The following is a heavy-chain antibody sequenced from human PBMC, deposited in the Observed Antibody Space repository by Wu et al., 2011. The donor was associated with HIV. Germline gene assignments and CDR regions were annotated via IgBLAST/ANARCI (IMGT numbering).Heavy chain of an antibody. CDR2: IIPIFGTA. V-gene: IGHV1-69*14. CDR1: GGTFSRYA. D-gene: IGHD2-21*01. CDR3: ARDLGGDEDY. Sequence: QVQLVQSGAEVKKPGSSVKVSCKASGGTFSRYAINWVRQAPGQGLEWMGGIIPIFGTAKYVQKFQGRVTITADKSTSTAYMELSSLTSEDTAVYYCARDLGGDEDYWGQGTRGHRLR. J-gene: IGHJ4*02.